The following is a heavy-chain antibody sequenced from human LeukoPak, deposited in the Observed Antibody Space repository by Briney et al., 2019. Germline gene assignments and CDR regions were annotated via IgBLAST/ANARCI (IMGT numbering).Heavy chain of an antibody. CDR3: ATARTDYDYVWGSYRPYYFDY. V-gene: IGHV3-30*04. J-gene: IGHJ4*02. D-gene: IGHD3-16*02. CDR1: GFTFSSYA. CDR2: ISYDGSNK. Sequence: PGGSLRLSCAASGFTFSSYALHWVRQSPSKGLECVAVISYDGSNKSYADSVKGRFTISRDNSKNTLYLQMNSLRAEDTAVYYCATARTDYDYVWGSYRPYYFDYWGQGTLVTVSS.